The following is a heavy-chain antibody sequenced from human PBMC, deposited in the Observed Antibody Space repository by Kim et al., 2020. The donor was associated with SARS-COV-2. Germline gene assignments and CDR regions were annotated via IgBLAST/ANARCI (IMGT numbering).Heavy chain of an antibody. Sequence: DSVKGRFTISRDNAKNSLYLQMNSLRAEDTAVYYCASYYDSSGYYFPFDYWGQGTLVTVSS. D-gene: IGHD3-22*01. CDR3: ASYYDSSGYYFPFDY. J-gene: IGHJ4*02. V-gene: IGHV3-7*01.